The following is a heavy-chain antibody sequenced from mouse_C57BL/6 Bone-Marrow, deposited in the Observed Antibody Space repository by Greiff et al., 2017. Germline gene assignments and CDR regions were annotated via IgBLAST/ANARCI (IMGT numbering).Heavy chain of an antibody. CDR2: INPNNGGT. J-gene: IGHJ2*01. CDR1: GYTFTDYN. V-gene: IGHV1-22*01. CDR3: ATNYYGSSYVASFDY. D-gene: IGHD1-1*01. Sequence: VQLQQSGPELVKPGASVKMSCKASGYTFTDYNMHWVKQSHGKSLEWIGYINPNNGGTSYNQKFKGKATLTVNKSSSTAYMELRSLTSEDSAVYYCATNYYGSSYVASFDYWGQGTTLTVSS.